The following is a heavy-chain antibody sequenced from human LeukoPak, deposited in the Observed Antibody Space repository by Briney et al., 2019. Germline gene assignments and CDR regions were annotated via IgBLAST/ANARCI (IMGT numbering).Heavy chain of an antibody. CDR1: GYTFTDYY. D-gene: IGHD6-19*01. CDR3: AREGEYSSGWGVLL. J-gene: IGHJ4*02. CDR2: INPNSGDT. Sequence: ASVKVSCKASGYTFTDYYMHWVRQAPGQGLEWMGWINPNSGDTKFAQKFQGRVTMTRDTSISTAYMELSRLRSDDTAVYYCAREGEYSSGWGVLLWGQGTLVSVSS. V-gene: IGHV1-2*02.